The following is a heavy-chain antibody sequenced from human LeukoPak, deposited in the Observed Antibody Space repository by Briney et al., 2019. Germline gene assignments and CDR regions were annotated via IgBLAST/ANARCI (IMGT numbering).Heavy chain of an antibody. Sequence: SVKVSCKASGGTFSSYAISWVRQAPGQGLEWMGRIIPILGIANYAQKFQGRVTITADKSTSTAYMELSSLRSEDTAVYYCALFYSSSHPFDYWGQGTLVTVSS. J-gene: IGHJ4*02. CDR1: GGTFSSYA. V-gene: IGHV1-69*04. CDR2: IIPILGIA. CDR3: ALFYSSSHPFDY. D-gene: IGHD6-6*01.